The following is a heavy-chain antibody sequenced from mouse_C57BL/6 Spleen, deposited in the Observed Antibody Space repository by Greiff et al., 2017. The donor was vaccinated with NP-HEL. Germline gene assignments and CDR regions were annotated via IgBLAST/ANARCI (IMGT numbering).Heavy chain of an antibody. CDR2: ISSGSSTI. Sequence: EVQLVESGGGLVKPGGSLKLSCAASGFTFSDYGMHWVRQAPEKGLEWVAYISSGSSTIYSADTVTGRFTISRDNAKNTLFLQMTSLRSEDTAMYYCARVDGYSYYFDYWGQGTTLTVSS. D-gene: IGHD2-3*01. V-gene: IGHV5-17*01. CDR3: ARVDGYSYYFDY. J-gene: IGHJ2*01. CDR1: GFTFSDYG.